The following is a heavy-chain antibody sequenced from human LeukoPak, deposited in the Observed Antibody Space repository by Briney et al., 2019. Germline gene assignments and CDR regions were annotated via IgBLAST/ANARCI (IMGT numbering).Heavy chain of an antibody. D-gene: IGHD3-10*01. Sequence: SETLSLTCTVSGGSISTYYWSWIRQPPGKGLEWIGYVYYSGSTNYKSSLQSRVSISVDTSKNLFSLKLRSVTAADTAVYYCAREGLSQTTTQFGVTDYWGQGTLVTVSS. J-gene: IGHJ4*02. CDR3: AREGLSQTTTQFGVTDY. V-gene: IGHV4-59*01. CDR1: GGSISTYY. CDR2: VYYSGST.